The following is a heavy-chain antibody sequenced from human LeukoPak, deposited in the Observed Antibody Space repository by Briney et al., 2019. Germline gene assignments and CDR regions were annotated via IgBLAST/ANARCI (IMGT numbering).Heavy chain of an antibody. CDR2: INSDIYSNTI. D-gene: IGHD4-17*01. Sequence: PGGSLRLSCAASGNYWMHWVRQAPGKGLEWISYINSDIYSNTIYYADTVKGRFTISRDNGKNSLYLQMNSLRDEDTAVYYCARDRDYAFDYWGQGTLVTVSS. CDR3: ARDRDYAFDY. V-gene: IGHV3-48*02. J-gene: IGHJ4*02. CDR1: GNYW.